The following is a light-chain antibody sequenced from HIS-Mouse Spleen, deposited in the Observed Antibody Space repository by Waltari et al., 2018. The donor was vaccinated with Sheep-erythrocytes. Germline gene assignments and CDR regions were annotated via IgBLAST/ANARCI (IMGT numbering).Light chain of an antibody. J-gene: IGKJ2*01. CDR1: QSVSSSY. V-gene: IGKV3-20*01. CDR3: QQDGSSPT. CDR2: GAS. Sequence: EIVLTQSPGTLSLSPGERATLSFRASQSVSSSYLAWYQQKTGQAPRLLIYGASSRATGIPDRFSGSGSGTDFTLTISRLEPEDFAVYYCQQDGSSPTFGQGTKLEIK.